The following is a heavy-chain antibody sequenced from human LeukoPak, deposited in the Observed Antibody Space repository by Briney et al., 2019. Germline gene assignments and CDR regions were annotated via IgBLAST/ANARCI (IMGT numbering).Heavy chain of an antibody. CDR3: ATYYVWGSYDY. D-gene: IGHD3-16*01. V-gene: IGHV3-23*01. Sequence: GGSLRLSCAASGFTFSSYAMSWVRQAPGKGLEWVSSISGSGGSTYYADSVKGRFTISRDNSKNTLYLQMNSLRAETTAVYYCATYYVWGSYDYLGQGTLVTVSS. J-gene: IGHJ4*02. CDR2: ISGSGGST. CDR1: GFTFSSYA.